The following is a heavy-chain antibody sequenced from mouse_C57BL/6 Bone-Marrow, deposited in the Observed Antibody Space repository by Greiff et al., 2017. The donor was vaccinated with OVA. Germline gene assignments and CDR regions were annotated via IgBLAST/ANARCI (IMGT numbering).Heavy chain of an antibody. Sequence: EVKLMESGGGLVKPGGSLKLSCAASGFTFSSYAMSWVRQTPEKRLEWVATISDGGSYTYYPDNVKGRFTISRDNAKNNLYLQMSHLKSEDTAMYYCAREDDLYAMDYWGQGTSVTVSS. CDR2: ISDGGSYT. V-gene: IGHV5-4*01. CDR3: AREDDLYAMDY. J-gene: IGHJ4*01. D-gene: IGHD2-3*01. CDR1: GFTFSSYA.